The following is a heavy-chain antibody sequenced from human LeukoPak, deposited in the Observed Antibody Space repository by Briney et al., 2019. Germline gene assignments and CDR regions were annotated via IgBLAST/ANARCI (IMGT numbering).Heavy chain of an antibody. J-gene: IGHJ4*02. CDR3: ARDQIAVAGTGDY. CDR2: IIPIFGTA. Sequence: SVKVSCKASGGTFSSYAISWVRQAPGQGLEWMGGIIPIFGTANYAQKFQGRVTITADESTSTAYMELSSLRSEDTAVYYCARDQIAVAGTGDYWGQGTLVTVSS. CDR1: GGTFSSYA. V-gene: IGHV1-69*13. D-gene: IGHD6-19*01.